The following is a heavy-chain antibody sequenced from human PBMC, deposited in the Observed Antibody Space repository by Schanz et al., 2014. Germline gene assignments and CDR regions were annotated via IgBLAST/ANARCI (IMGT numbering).Heavy chain of an antibody. CDR3: AKEESPPSLVDY. Sequence: QVQLVESGGGVVQPGTSLRLSCAASGFTVRSYAMHWVRQAPGKGLEWVAAISYDGRNQYYTDSVKGRFTVSRDNSKNTVYLQMTSLRAEDTAVYYCAKEESPPSLVDYWGQGTLVTVSS. CDR2: ISYDGRNQ. J-gene: IGHJ4*02. V-gene: IGHV3-30*04. CDR1: GFTVRSYA.